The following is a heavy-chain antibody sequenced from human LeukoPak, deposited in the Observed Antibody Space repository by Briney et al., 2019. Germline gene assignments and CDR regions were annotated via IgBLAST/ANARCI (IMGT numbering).Heavy chain of an antibody. J-gene: IGHJ5*02. CDR1: GGSISSYY. CDR2: FYYRGST. V-gene: IGHV4-59*01. CDR3: ARDIGSVGYCSGGSCYGGFDP. D-gene: IGHD2-15*01. Sequence: LSETLSLTCTVSGGSISSYYWSWIRQPPGKVLEWIGYFYYRGSTNYNSSLKSRVTISVDTSKNQFSLKLSSVTAADTAVYYCARDIGSVGYCSGGSCYGGFDPGGQGTLVTVSS.